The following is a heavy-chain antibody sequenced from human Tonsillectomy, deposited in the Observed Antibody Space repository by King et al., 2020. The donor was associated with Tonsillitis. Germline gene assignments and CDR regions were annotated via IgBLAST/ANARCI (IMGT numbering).Heavy chain of an antibody. CDR2: ISSSGSTI. J-gene: IGHJ3*02. Sequence: VQLVESGGGLVKPGVSLRLSCAASGFTFSDYYMSWIRQAPGKGLEWVSYISSSGSTIYHADSVKGRFTISRDNAKNSLYLQMNSLRAEDTAVYYCARVAYYYDSSGLDAFDIWGQGTMVTVSS. V-gene: IGHV3-11*01. D-gene: IGHD3-22*01. CDR3: ARVAYYYDSSGLDAFDI. CDR1: GFTFSDYY.